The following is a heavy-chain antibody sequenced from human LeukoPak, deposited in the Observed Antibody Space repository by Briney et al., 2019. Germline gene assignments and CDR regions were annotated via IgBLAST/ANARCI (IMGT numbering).Heavy chain of an antibody. CDR2: IKQDGSEK. J-gene: IGHJ4*02. CDR3: ARDRVLSGY. Sequence: RGSLRLSCAVSGFTFSSYWMSWVRQAPGKGLEWVANIKQDGSEKYYVDSVKGRFTISRDNAKNSLYLQMNSLRAEDTAVYYCARDRVLSGYWGQGTLVTVSS. V-gene: IGHV3-7*01. D-gene: IGHD4/OR15-4a*01. CDR1: GFTFSSYW.